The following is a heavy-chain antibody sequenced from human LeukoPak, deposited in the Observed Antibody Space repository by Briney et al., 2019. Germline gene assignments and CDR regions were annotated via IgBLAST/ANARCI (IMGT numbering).Heavy chain of an antibody. CDR2: IIPILGIA. Sequence: SVKASCKASGGTFSSYAISWVRQAPGQGLEWMGRIIPILGIANYAQKFQGRVTITTDESTSTAYMELSSLRSEDTAVYYCARDRSLGEEFDYWGQGTLVTVSS. CDR3: ARDRSLGEEFDY. V-gene: IGHV1-69*04. CDR1: GGTFSSYA. J-gene: IGHJ4*02.